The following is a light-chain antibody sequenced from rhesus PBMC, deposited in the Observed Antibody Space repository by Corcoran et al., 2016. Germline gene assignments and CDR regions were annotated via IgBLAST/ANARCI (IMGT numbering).Light chain of an antibody. V-gene: IGKV3-42*03. CDR1: QSVRNS. CDR2: DSS. CDR3: QHYITWPRT. Sequence: DIVLTQSPATLSLSPGERATLSCRASQSVRNSLAWYQQMPGQVPRLLIYDSSTRGSGIPGRISCSGSGTDFTLTISSLEPEDFEIYYCQHYITWPRTFGQGTKVEFK. J-gene: IGKJ1*01.